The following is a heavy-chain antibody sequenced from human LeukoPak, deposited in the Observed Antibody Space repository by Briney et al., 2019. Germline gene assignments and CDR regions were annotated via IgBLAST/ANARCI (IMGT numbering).Heavy chain of an antibody. CDR1: GFYFEDYT. J-gene: IGHJ1*01. CDR3: AKDRGSGWYSGYFQH. D-gene: IGHD6-19*01. V-gene: IGHV3-43*01. Sequence: GGSLRLSCAASGFYFEDYTMYWVRQVPAKGLEWVSIISMDGTNTYYAESVKGRFTISRDNAKNSLYLQMNSLRAEDTALYYCAKDRGSGWYSGYFQHWGQGTLVTVSS. CDR2: ISMDGTNT.